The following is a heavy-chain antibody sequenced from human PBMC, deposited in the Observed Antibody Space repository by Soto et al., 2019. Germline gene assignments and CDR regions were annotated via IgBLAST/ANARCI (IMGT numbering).Heavy chain of an antibody. CDR3: ARTKSLAAATVYYYYGMDV. V-gene: IGHV1-69*13. CDR1: GYTFTSYG. J-gene: IGHJ6*02. Sequence: GASVKVSCKASGYTFTSYGISWVRQAPGQGLEWMGGIIPIFGTANYAQKFQGRVTITADESTSTAYMELSSLRSEDTAVYYCARTKSLAAATVYYYYGMDVWGQGTTVTVSS. CDR2: IIPIFGTA. D-gene: IGHD6-6*01.